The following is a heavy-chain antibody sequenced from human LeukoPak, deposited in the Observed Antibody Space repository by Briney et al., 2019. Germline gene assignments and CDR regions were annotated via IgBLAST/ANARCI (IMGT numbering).Heavy chain of an antibody. CDR1: GYTFTSYA. J-gene: IGHJ5*02. Sequence: GASVKVSCKASGYTFTSYAMHWVRQAPGQRLEWMGWINAGNGNTKYSQKFQGRVTITRDTSASTAYMELSSLRSEDTAVYYCARETRGFRNWFDPWGQGTLVTVSS. V-gene: IGHV1-3*01. CDR3: ARETRGFRNWFDP. CDR2: INAGNGNT.